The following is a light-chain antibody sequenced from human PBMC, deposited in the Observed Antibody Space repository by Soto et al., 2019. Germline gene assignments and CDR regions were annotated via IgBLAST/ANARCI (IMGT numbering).Light chain of an antibody. V-gene: IGKV3-20*01. CDR3: QQYDSSPRT. CDR2: GAS. CDR1: QSVNSAY. J-gene: IGKJ1*01. Sequence: EIVLTQSPGPLSLSPGERATLSCRASQSVNSAYLAWYQQKPGQGPRVLMYGASNRATGIPDRFSGSGSGTDFTLTISRLEPDDFAVYYCQQYDSSPRTFGQGTKVEIK.